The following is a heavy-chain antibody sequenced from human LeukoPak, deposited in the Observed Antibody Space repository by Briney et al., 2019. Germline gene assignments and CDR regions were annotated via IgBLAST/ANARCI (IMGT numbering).Heavy chain of an antibody. D-gene: IGHD3-10*01. J-gene: IGHJ1*01. V-gene: IGHV4-59*02. CDR3: ARDEVRFPRVFQH. Sequence: SETLSLTCTVSGGSVSSHHWSWIRQPPGQGLEWIGNIYYSGNTNYNPSLKSRVTISLDTSKDQFSLKLSSVTAADTAVYYCARDEVRFPRVFQHWGQGTLVTVSS. CDR1: GGSVSSHH. CDR2: IYYSGNT.